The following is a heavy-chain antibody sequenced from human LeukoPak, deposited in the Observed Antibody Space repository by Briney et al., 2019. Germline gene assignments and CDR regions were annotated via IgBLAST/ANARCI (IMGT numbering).Heavy chain of an antibody. CDR2: ISPYNGNT. D-gene: IGHD3-10*01. CDR3: ARVGRVPISGEVGWFDP. Sequence: ASVKVSCKASGYTFTSYGISWVRQAPGQGLEWMGWISPYNGNTNYAQKLQGRVTMTTDTSTSTAYMELRSLRSDDTAVYYCARVGRVPISGEVGWFDPWGQGTLVTVSS. V-gene: IGHV1-18*01. J-gene: IGHJ5*02. CDR1: GYTFTSYG.